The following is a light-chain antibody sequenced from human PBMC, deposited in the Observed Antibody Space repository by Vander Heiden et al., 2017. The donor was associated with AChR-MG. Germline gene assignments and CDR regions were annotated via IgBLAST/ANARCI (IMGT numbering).Light chain of an antibody. CDR2: GAA. CDR1: QSVSSSY. CDR3: QQDGSSPFT. V-gene: IGKV3-20*01. J-gene: IGKJ3*01. Sequence: EIVLTQSPGNLSLSPGERATLSCRASQSVSSSYLAWYQQKPGQAPRLLIYGAASRATGIPDRFSGSGSGTDFTLTISRLEPEDFAVYYCQQDGSSPFTFGHGTKVDIK.